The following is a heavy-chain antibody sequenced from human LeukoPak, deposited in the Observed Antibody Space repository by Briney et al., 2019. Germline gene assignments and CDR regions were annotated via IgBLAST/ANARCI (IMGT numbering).Heavy chain of an antibody. CDR1: GFNFKTYS. Sequence: PGRSLRLSCAASGFNFKTYSMHWVRQAPGKGLEWLAVITYDGSDKYYADSVKGRLTISRDNSKKTLYLQMDNLMGEDTAVYYCAREDRFRATYYLAYWAQGTLLTVSS. V-gene: IGHV3-30*04. J-gene: IGHJ4*02. CDR2: ITYDGSDK. CDR3: AREDRFRATYYLAY. D-gene: IGHD2/OR15-2a*01.